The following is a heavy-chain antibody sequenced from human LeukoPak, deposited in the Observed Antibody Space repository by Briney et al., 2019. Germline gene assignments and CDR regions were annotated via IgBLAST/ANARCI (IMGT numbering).Heavy chain of an antibody. V-gene: IGHV4-59*08. CDR3: ARHRRYYYGSGSYFVWFDP. Sequence: SETLSLTCTVSGGSTNNYYWTWIRQPPGKGLEWIGNIYNSGNTNYNPSLKSRVTISVDTSKNQFSLKLSSVTAADTAVYYCARHRRYYYGSGSYFVWFDPWGQGTLVTVSS. J-gene: IGHJ5*02. CDR2: IYNSGNT. CDR1: GGSTNNYY. D-gene: IGHD3-10*01.